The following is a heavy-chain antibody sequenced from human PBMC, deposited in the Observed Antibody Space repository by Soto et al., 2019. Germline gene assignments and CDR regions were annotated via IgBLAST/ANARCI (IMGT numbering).Heavy chain of an antibody. CDR3: ARQVLKLWLGYFDY. V-gene: IGHV4-39*01. CDR1: GGSISSSSYY. Sequence: SETLSLTCTVSGGSISSSSYYWGWIRQPPGKGLEWIGSIYYSGSTYYNPSLKSRVTISVDTSKNQFSLKLSSVTAADTAVYYCARQVLKLWLGYFDYWGQGTLVTASS. CDR2: IYYSGST. J-gene: IGHJ4*02. D-gene: IGHD5-18*01.